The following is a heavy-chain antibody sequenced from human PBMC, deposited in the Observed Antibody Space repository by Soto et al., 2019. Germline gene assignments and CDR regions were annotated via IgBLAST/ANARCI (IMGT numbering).Heavy chain of an antibody. V-gene: IGHV3-23*01. CDR1: GFTFSSYA. J-gene: IGHJ6*02. D-gene: IGHD3-10*01. CDR3: ARGDRGGSGSPASYYYSGLDV. Sequence: DVQLLESGGHLVQPGGSLRLSCAASGFTFSSYAMSWVRQAPGKGLEWVSSVSAGGDMTYYSDSVNGRFTISRDNSNNALFPQMNSLRIEDTALYYCARGDRGGSGSPASYYYSGLDVWGQGATVTVS. CDR2: VSAGGDMT.